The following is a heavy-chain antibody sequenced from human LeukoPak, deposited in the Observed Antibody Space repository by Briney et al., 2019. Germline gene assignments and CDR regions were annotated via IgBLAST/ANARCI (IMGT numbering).Heavy chain of an antibody. CDR2: ISSSSSTI. CDR3: ARSSSSWSDY. CDR1: GFTVNSKY. V-gene: IGHV3-48*01. J-gene: IGHJ4*02. D-gene: IGHD6-13*01. Sequence: PGGSLRLSCAASGFTVNSKYMNWVRQAPGKGLEWVSYISSSSSTIYYADSVKGRFTISRDNAKNSLYLQMNSLRAEDTAVYYCARSSSSWSDYWGQGTLVTVSS.